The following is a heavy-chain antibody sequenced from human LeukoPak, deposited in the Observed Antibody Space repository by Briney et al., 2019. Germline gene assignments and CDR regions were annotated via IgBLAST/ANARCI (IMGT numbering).Heavy chain of an antibody. CDR1: GFTFTNNA. CDR3: ARDKRGSTTYYFDY. CDR2: ISYDGSNK. Sequence: GGSLRLSCAASGFTFTNNAMHWVRQAPGKRLEWVAVISYDGSNKYYTDSVTGRFTISRDNSKNTLYLQMNSLRAEDSAIYYCARDKRGSTTYYFDYWGQGALVTVSS. D-gene: IGHD2/OR15-2a*01. J-gene: IGHJ4*02. V-gene: IGHV3-30-3*01.